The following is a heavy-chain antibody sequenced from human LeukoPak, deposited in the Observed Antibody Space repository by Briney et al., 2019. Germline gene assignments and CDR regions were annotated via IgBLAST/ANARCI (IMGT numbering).Heavy chain of an antibody. V-gene: IGHV1-18*01. CDR3: ARDDPSGSYFPFDY. J-gene: IGHJ4*02. CDR1: GYTFTSYG. Sequence: GASVKVSCKASGYTFTSYGISCVRQAPGQGLEWMGWISAYNGNTNYAQKLQGRVTMTTDTSTSTAYMELRSLRSDDTAVYYCARDDPSGSYFPFDYWGQGTLVTVSS. D-gene: IGHD1-26*01. CDR2: ISAYNGNT.